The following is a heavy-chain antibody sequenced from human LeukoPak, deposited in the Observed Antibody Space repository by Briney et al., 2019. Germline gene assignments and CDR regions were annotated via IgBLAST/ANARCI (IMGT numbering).Heavy chain of an antibody. CDR3: ARGLGYCSGGSCYSFRYNWFDP. V-gene: IGHV4-34*01. CDR2: INHSGST. D-gene: IGHD2-15*01. J-gene: IGHJ5*02. CDR1: GGYFSGYY. Sequence: SETLSLTCAVYGGYFSGYYWSWIRQPPGKGLEWIGEINHSGSTNYNPSLKSRVTISVDTSKNQFSLKLSSVTAADTAVYYCARGLGYCSGGSCYSFRYNWFDPWGQGTLVTVSS.